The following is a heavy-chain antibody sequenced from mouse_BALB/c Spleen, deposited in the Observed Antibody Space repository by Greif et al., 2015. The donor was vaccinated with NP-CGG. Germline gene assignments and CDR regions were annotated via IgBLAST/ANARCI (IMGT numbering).Heavy chain of an antibody. CDR2: ISSGGSYT. Sequence: EVNVVESGGDLVKPGGSLKLSCAASGFTFSSYGMSWVRQTPDKRLEWVTTISSGGSYTYYPDSVKGRFTISRDNAKNTLYLQMSSLKSEDTAMYYCARLGDYWGQGTTLTVSS. CDR3: ARLGDY. CDR1: GFTFSSYG. J-gene: IGHJ2*01. D-gene: IGHD4-1*01. V-gene: IGHV5-6*01.